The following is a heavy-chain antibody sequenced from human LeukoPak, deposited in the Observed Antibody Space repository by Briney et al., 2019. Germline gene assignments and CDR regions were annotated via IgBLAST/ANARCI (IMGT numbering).Heavy chain of an antibody. CDR1: GFTFSSSW. Sequence: GGSLRLSCAASGFTFSSSWMSWVRQAPGKGLEWVANINQDGSEKYYVDSVKGRFTISRDNAKNSLYLQMNSLRAEDTAVYYCAVLFSPGAAYWGQGTLVTVSS. CDR2: INQDGSEK. V-gene: IGHV3-7*01. CDR3: AVLFSPGAAY. D-gene: IGHD2-8*01. J-gene: IGHJ4*02.